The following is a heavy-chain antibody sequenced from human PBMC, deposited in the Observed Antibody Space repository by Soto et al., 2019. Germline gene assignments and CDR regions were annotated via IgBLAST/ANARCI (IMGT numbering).Heavy chain of an antibody. Sequence: PGESLKISCQGSGYSFPSYWISWVRQLPGKGLEWVGSIDPTASYTNYSTCFQGHITISADKSISTAYLQWSSLKASDTAMYDGARRSCSGGSCYEGDYFYRMDVWGQGTTVTVSS. J-gene: IGHJ6*02. D-gene: IGHD2-15*01. CDR2: IDPTASYT. CDR3: ARRSCSGGSCYEGDYFYRMDV. V-gene: IGHV5-10-1*01. CDR1: GYSFPSYW.